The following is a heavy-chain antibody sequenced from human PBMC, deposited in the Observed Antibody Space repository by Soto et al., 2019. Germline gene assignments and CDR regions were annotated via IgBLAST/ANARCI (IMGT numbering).Heavy chain of an antibody. CDR3: ARGGQIYDILTGYYNGPSDY. V-gene: IGHV4-31*03. J-gene: IGHJ4*02. D-gene: IGHD3-9*01. CDR2: IYYSGST. Sequence: SETLSLTCTVSGGSISSGGYYWSWIRQHPGKGLEWIGYIYYSGSTYYNPSLKSRVTISVDTSKNQFSLKLSSVTAADTAVYYCARGGQIYDILTGYYNGPSDYWGQGTLVTVSS. CDR1: GGSISSGGYY.